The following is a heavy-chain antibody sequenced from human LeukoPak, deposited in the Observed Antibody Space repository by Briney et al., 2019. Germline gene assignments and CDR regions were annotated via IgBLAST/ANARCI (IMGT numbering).Heavy chain of an antibody. CDR3: ASPLYCSSTSCTDDAFDI. CDR2: IIPILGIA. D-gene: IGHD2-2*01. V-gene: IGHV1-69*04. Sequence: SVKVSCKASGGTFSSYAISWVRQAPGQGLEWMGRIIPILGIANYAQKFQGRVTITADKSTSTAYMELSSLRSEDTAVYYCASPLYCSSTSCTDDAFDIWGQGTMVTVSS. J-gene: IGHJ3*02. CDR1: GGTFSSYA.